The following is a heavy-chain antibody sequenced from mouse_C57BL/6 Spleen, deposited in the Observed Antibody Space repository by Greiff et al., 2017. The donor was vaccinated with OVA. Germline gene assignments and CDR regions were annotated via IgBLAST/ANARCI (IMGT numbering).Heavy chain of an antibody. CDR1: GYTFTSYW. CDR3: ARWRDYDGEGFAY. V-gene: IGHV1-69*01. Sequence: VQLQQPGAELVMPGASVKLSCKASGYTFTSYWMHWVKQRPGQGLEWIGEIDPSDSYTNYNQKFKGKSTLTVDKSSSTAYMQLSSLTSEDSAVYYCARWRDYDGEGFAYWGQGTLVTVSA. J-gene: IGHJ3*01. CDR2: IDPSDSYT. D-gene: IGHD2-4*01.